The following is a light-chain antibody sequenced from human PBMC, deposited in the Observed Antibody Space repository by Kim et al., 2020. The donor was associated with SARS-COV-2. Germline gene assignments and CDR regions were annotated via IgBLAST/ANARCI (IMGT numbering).Light chain of an antibody. Sequence: DIQMTQSPSSLSASVGDRVTITCRASQPINIHLNWYQQKHGKAPKLLIYGASTLQGGVPSRFSGGGSGTDFTLTINSLQPEDIASYYCQQSNPTRPFGQGTKVDIK. CDR1: QPINIH. CDR3: QQSNPTRP. CDR2: GAS. J-gene: IGKJ1*01. V-gene: IGKV1-39*01.